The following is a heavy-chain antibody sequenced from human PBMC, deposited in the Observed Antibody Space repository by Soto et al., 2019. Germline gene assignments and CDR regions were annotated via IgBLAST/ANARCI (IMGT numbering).Heavy chain of an antibody. V-gene: IGHV4-31*02. D-gene: IGHD6-19*01. J-gene: IGHJ3*02. CDR3: ARDLGSGWYAFDI. CDR1: GDSISSGGYY. CDR2: IYSNGYT. Sequence: SETLSLTCTVSGDSISSGGYYWSWIRQLPGKGLEWIGYIYSNGYTYYNPSLESRVTISLDTSNNQFSLKLTSVTAADTAVYYCARDLGSGWYAFDIWGQGTMVTVSS.